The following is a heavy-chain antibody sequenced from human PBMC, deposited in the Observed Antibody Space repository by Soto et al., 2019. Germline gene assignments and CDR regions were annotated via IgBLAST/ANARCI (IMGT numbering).Heavy chain of an antibody. CDR2: ISGSGGST. CDR1: GGTCVDYT. CDR3: AKGDYDSSGYYHIRWNAFDI. J-gene: IGHJ3*02. D-gene: IGHD3-22*01. V-gene: IGHV3-23*01. Sequence: GGSLRHSCAASGGTCVDYTMRWVRQATGKGLEWVSAISGSGGSTYYADSAKGRFTISRDNSKNTLYLQMNSLRAEDTAVYYCAKGDYDSSGYYHIRWNAFDIWGQGTMVTVSS.